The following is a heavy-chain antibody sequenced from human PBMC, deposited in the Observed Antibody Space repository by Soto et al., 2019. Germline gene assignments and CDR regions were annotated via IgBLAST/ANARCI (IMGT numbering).Heavy chain of an antibody. CDR3: ARGDRGGSGSPASYYYSGLDV. CDR1: GVTFSSYA. Sequence: DVQLLESGGDLVQPGGSLRLSCAASGVTFSSYAMSWVRQAPGKGLEWVSSVSAGGDMTYYSDSVKGRFTISRDNSNNALFLQMNSLRAEDTALYYCARGDRGGSGSPASYYYSGLDVWCQGTTVTVSS. CDR2: VSAGGDMT. J-gene: IGHJ6*02. V-gene: IGHV3-23*01. D-gene: IGHD3-10*01.